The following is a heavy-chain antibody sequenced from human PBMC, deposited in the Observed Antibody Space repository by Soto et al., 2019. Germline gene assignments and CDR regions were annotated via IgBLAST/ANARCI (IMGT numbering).Heavy chain of an antibody. CDR3: AKFFVETGGSSGLPWSFHY. J-gene: IGHJ4*02. D-gene: IGHD6-25*01. CDR1: GFTFSSYA. V-gene: IGHV3-23*01. CDR2: ISGSGGTT. Sequence: EVQLLESGGGLVQPGRSMRLSCAASGFTFSSYAMSWVRQAPGKGLEWVSAISGSGGTTYYADSVKGLFTISRDNSKNTLFLQMNSVRAEDTAVYYCAKFFVETGGSSGLPWSFHYWGQGTLVTVSS.